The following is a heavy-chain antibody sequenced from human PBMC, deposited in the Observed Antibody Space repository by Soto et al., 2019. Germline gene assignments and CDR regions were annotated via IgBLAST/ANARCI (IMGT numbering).Heavy chain of an antibody. J-gene: IGHJ4*02. CDR1: GGSISSYY. Sequence: SETLSLTCAVSGGSISSYYWSWIRQPAGKGLEWIGRIYTSGSTNYNPSLKSRVTMSVDTSKNQFSLKLSSVTAADTAVYYCARDLRCSSTSCSYFDYWGQRTLVTVSS. V-gene: IGHV4-4*07. D-gene: IGHD2-2*01. CDR3: ARDLRCSSTSCSYFDY. CDR2: IYTSGST.